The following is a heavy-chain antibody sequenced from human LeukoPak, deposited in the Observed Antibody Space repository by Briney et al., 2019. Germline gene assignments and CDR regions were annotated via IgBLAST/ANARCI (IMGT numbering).Heavy chain of an antibody. V-gene: IGHV4-30-2*01. J-gene: IGHJ4*02. CDR1: GGSISSGGYY. Sequence: PSQTLSLTCAVSGGSISSGGYYWSWIRQPPGKGLEWIGYIYHSGSTYYNPSLKSRVTISVDRSKNQFSLKLNSVTAADTAVYYCARYSGYDPRDCFDYWGQGTLVTVSS. CDR3: ARYSGYDPRDCFDY. D-gene: IGHD5-12*01. CDR2: IYHSGST.